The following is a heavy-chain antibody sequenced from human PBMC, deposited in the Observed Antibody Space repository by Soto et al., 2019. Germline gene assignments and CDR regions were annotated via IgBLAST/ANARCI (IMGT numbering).Heavy chain of an antibody. Sequence: QVQLVQSGAEVKKPGASVKVSCKASGYTFTSYGISWVRQAPGQGLEWMGWISAYNGNTNYAQKLQGRVTMTTDTSTSTAYMELRSLRSDDTAVYYCARDRDDYSNYVFLGDWYFDLWGRGTLVTVSS. D-gene: IGHD4-4*01. CDR3: ARDRDDYSNYVFLGDWYFDL. V-gene: IGHV1-18*01. CDR2: ISAYNGNT. J-gene: IGHJ2*01. CDR1: GYTFTSYG.